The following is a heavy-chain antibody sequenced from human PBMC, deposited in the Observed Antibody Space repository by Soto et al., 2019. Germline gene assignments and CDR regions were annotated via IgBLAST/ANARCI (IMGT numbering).Heavy chain of an antibody. CDR2: IYHSGST. J-gene: IGHJ6*02. D-gene: IGHD6-6*01. CDR3: ARAHPSSFVYYYGMDV. Sequence: KASETLSLTCAVSGYSISSGYYWGWIRQPPGKGLEWIGSIYHSGSTYYNPSLKSRVTISVDTSKNQFSLKLSSVTAADTAVYYCARAHPSSFVYYYGMDVWGQGTTVTVSS. V-gene: IGHV4-38-2*01. CDR1: GYSISSGYY.